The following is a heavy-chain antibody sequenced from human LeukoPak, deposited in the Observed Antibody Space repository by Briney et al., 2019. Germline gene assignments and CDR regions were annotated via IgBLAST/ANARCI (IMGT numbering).Heavy chain of an antibody. CDR2: ISAYNGNT. J-gene: IGHJ4*02. Sequence: ASVKVSCKASGYTFTSYGISWVRQAPGQGLEWMGWISAYNGNTNYAQKLQGRVTMTTDTSTSTAYMELRSLRSDDTAVYYCARGYDSSGYYQYYFDYWGQGSQVTVSS. V-gene: IGHV1-18*01. CDR1: GYTFTSYG. CDR3: ARGYDSSGYYQYYFDY. D-gene: IGHD3-22*01.